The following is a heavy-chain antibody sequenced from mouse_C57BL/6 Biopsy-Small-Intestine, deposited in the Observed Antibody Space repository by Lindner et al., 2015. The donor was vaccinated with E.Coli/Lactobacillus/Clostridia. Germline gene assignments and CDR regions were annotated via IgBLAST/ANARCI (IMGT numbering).Heavy chain of an antibody. J-gene: IGHJ4*01. D-gene: IGHD2-10*02. CDR2: FDPEYAEK. V-gene: IGHV1-18*01. Sequence: SVKVSCKVSGYSFGRLAMHWVRQAPGKGFEWMGGFDPEYAEKINAQKFQGRLTMTEDRSTGTAYMELSSLTSEDTAVYYCVTDGPYANGFRTWFFDNWGQGTLVTVSS. CDR3: VTDGPYANGFRTWFFDN. CDR1: GYSFGRLA.